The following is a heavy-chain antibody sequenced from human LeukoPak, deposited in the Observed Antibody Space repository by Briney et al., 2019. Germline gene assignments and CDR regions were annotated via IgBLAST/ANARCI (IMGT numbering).Heavy chain of an antibody. CDR1: GGSISSGSYY. J-gene: IGHJ3*02. D-gene: IGHD3-10*01. Sequence: NSSETLSLTCTVSGGSISSGSYYWSWIRQPAGKGLEWIGRIYTSGSTNYNPSLKSRVTISVDTSKNQFSLKLSSVTAADTAVYYCARVRKLLWFGELIPDAFDIWGQGTMVTVSS. CDR2: IYTSGST. CDR3: ARVRKLLWFGELIPDAFDI. V-gene: IGHV4-61*02.